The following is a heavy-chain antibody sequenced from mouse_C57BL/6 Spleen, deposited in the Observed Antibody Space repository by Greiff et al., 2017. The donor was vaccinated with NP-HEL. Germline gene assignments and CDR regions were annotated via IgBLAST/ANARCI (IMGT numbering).Heavy chain of an antibody. J-gene: IGHJ2*01. CDR2: IHPNSGST. CDR1: GYTFTSYW. V-gene: IGHV1-64*01. CDR3: AREGRQPGDYFDY. Sequence: VQLQQPGAELVKPGASVKLSCKASGYTFTSYWMHWVKQRPGQGLEWIGMIHPNSGSTNYNEKFKSKATLTVDKSSSTAYMQLSSLTSEDSAVYYCAREGRQPGDYFDYWGQGTTLTVSS. D-gene: IGHD3-2*01.